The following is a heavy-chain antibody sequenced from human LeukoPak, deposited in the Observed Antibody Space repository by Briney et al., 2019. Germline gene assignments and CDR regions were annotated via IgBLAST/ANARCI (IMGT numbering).Heavy chain of an antibody. J-gene: IGHJ3*02. D-gene: IGHD2-15*01. V-gene: IGHV1-18*01. CDR3: ARENVVVVAATGAFDI. CDR2: ISAYNGNT. CDR1: GYTLTSYG. Sequence: ASVKVSCKASGYTLTSYGISWVRQAPGQGLEWMGWISAYNGNTNYAQKLQGRATMTTDTSTSTAYMELRSLRSDDTAVYYCARENVVVVAATGAFDIWGQGTMVTVSS.